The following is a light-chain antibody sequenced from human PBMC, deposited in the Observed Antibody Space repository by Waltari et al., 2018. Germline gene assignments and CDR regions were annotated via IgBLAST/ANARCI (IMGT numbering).Light chain of an antibody. CDR1: SSDVGGYNY. V-gene: IGLV2-14*01. J-gene: IGLJ2*01. CDR3: ASYTSTRTVI. CDR2: DVT. Sequence: QSALTQPASVSGSPGQSITISCSGTSSDVGGYNYVSWYQPLPGNAPKLMIYDVTRWPSGVSNRFSGSKSGNTASLTIFGVQAEDEADYYCASYTSTRTVIFGGGTRVTVL.